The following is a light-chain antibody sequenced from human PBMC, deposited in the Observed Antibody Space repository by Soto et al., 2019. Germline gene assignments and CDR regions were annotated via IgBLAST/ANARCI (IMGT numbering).Light chain of an antibody. CDR2: GNI. CDR3: QSYDSSLSGYV. V-gene: IGLV1-40*01. CDR1: SSNIGAGYD. Sequence: QSVLTQPPSVSGAPGQRVTISCTGSSSNIGAGYDVHWYQQLPGTAPKLLIYGNINRPSGVPDRFSGSKSGTSASLAITGLQAEDEAVYYCQSYDSSLSGYVFGTGTKVTVL. J-gene: IGLJ1*01.